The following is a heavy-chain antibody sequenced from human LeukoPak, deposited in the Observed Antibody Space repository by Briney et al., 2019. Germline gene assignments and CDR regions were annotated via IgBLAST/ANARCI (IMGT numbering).Heavy chain of an antibody. J-gene: IGHJ4*02. Sequence: SETLSLTCTVSGYSISSGYYWGWIRQPPGKGLEWIGSIYHSGSTYYNPSLKSRVTISVDTSKNRFSLKLSSVTAADTAVYYCARRQPVTAMAYYFDYWGQGTLVTVSS. V-gene: IGHV4-38-2*02. CDR3: ARRQPVTAMAYYFDY. D-gene: IGHD5-18*01. CDR1: GYSISSGYY. CDR2: IYHSGST.